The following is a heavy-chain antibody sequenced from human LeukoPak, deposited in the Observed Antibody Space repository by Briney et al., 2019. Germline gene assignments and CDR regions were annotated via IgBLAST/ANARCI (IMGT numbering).Heavy chain of an antibody. CDR2: ISSSSSTI. CDR3: ARGTRTTSTWYY. V-gene: IGHV3-48*01. Sequence: GGSLRLSCAASGFTFSSYSMNWVRQAPGKGLEWVSYISSSSSTIYYADSVKGRFTISRDNSKNMVYLQVNSLRAEDTAVYCCARGTRTTSTWYYWGQGALVTVSS. D-gene: IGHD6-13*01. J-gene: IGHJ4*02. CDR1: GFTFSSYS.